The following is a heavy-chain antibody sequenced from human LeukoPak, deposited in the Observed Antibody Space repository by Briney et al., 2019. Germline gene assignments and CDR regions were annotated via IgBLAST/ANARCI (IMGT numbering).Heavy chain of an antibody. CDR2: ISASGDST. V-gene: IGHV3-23*01. J-gene: IGHJ4*02. CDR1: GFTFSSYA. Sequence: GGSLRLSCAASGFTFSSYAMSWVRQAPGKGLEWVSGISASGDSTYYADSVKGRFTISRDNSKNTLYLQMNSLRVEDTAAYYCAKGPTGDPTTVYFDYWGQGTLVTVSS. D-gene: IGHD7-27*01. CDR3: AKGPTGDPTTVYFDY.